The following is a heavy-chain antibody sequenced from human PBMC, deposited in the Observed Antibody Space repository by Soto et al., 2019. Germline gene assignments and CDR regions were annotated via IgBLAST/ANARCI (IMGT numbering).Heavy chain of an antibody. CDR2: INHSGST. Sequence: QVQLQQWGAGLLKPSETLSLTCAVYGGSFSGYYWSWIRKPPGKGLEWIGEINHSGSTNSNPSLKSRVTISVDTSKNQFSLKLSSVTAADTAVYYCARAYYCSGGSCNLRYWGQGTLVTVSS. CDR3: ARAYYCSGGSCNLRY. J-gene: IGHJ4*02. CDR1: GGSFSGYY. D-gene: IGHD2-15*01. V-gene: IGHV4-34*01.